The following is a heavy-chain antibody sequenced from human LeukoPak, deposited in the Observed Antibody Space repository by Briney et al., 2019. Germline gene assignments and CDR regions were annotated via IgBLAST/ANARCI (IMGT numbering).Heavy chain of an antibody. CDR3: ARVLAAAAHFDY. J-gene: IGHJ4*02. CDR1: GGSVSNNNYY. Sequence: SETLSLTCTVSGGSVSNNNYYWGWIRQPPGKGLEWIGSLSYSGSTYDNPSLKSRVTISVDTSKNQFSLKVSSVTAADTAVYYCARVLAAAAHFDYWGQGTLVTVSS. D-gene: IGHD6-13*01. CDR2: LSYSGST. V-gene: IGHV4-39*01.